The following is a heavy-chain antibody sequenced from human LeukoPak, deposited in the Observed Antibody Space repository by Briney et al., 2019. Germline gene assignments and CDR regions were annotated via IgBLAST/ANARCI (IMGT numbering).Heavy chain of an antibody. CDR3: AKFVGPTNAYRNSYSSSWGPFDY. J-gene: IGHJ4*02. D-gene: IGHD6-13*01. Sequence: GGSLRLSCAASGFTFSSYAMSWVRQAPGKGLEWVSAISGSGGSTYYADSVKGRFTISRDNSKNTLYLQMNSLRAEDTAVYYCAKFVGPTNAYRNSYSSSWGPFDYWGQGTLVTVSS. CDR1: GFTFSSYA. V-gene: IGHV3-23*01. CDR2: ISGSGGST.